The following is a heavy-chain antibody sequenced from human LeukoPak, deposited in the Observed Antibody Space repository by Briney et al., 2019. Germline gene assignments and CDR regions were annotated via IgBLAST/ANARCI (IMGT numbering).Heavy chain of an antibody. D-gene: IGHD2-15*01. CDR3: AKRSTPGYTNKWCLDF. CDR2: INPSGGGST. CDR1: GYTFTNYH. V-gene: IGHV1-46*01. J-gene: IGHJ4*02. Sequence: GASVKVSCKASGYTFTNYHMHWVRQAPGQGLEWMGMINPSGGGSTTYAQKFQGRVTMTRDTSTSTVYMELSSLGSEDTAVYYCAKRSTPGYTNKWCLDFWGQGTLVTVSS.